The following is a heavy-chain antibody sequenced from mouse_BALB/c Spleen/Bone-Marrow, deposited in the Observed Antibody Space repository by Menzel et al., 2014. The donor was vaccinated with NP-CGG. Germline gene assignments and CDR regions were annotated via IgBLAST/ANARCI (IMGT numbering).Heavy chain of an antibody. V-gene: IGHV1-12*01. CDR2: IYPGNGDT. Sequence: QVQLKESGAELVKPGASVKMSCKASGYTFTSYNMHWVKQTPGQGLEWIGAIYPGNGDTSYNQKFKGKATLTADKSSSTAYMLLSSLTSEDSAVYYCAGNYYGYYYAMDYWGQGTSVTVSS. D-gene: IGHD1-1*01. J-gene: IGHJ4*01. CDR3: AGNYYGYYYAMDY. CDR1: GYTFTSYN.